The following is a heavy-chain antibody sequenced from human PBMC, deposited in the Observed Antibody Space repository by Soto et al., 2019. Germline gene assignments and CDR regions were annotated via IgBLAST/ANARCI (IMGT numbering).Heavy chain of an antibody. V-gene: IGHV1-3*01. CDR2: INAGNGNT. CDR1: GYTFTSSA. J-gene: IGHJ5*02. CDR3: ARDGPRIAAAGTFWFDP. Sequence: ASVKVSCKASGYTFTSSAMHWVRQAPGQRLEWMGWINAGNGNTKYSQKFQGRVTITRDTSASTAYMELSSLRSEDTAVYYCARDGPRIAAAGTFWFDPWGQGTLVTVSS. D-gene: IGHD6-13*01.